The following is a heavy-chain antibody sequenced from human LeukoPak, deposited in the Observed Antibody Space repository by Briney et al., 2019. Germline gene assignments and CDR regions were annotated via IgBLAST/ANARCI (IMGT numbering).Heavy chain of an antibody. CDR2: IIPIFGTA. J-gene: IGHJ4*02. V-gene: IGHV1-69*05. D-gene: IGHD5-18*01. Sequence: ASVTVSCKASGYTFTGYFMHWVRQAPGQGLEWMGGIIPIFGTANYAQKFQGRVTITTDESTSTAYMELSSLRSEDTAVYYCARERQEDTAMVWDYWGQGTLVTVSS. CDR1: GYTFTGYF. CDR3: ARERQEDTAMVWDY.